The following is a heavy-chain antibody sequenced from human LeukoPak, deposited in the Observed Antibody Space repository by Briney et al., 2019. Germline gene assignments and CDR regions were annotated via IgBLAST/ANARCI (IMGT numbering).Heavy chain of an antibody. V-gene: IGHV1-2*02. CDR1: GYTFTDYY. CDR2: INTKSGGT. CDR3: ARDSCRGHYYEGAFDI. Sequence: ASVKVSCKASGYTFTDYYIHWVRQAPGQGLEWMGWINTKSGGTNYAQKFQGRVTMTRDTTISTAYMEVNRLRSDDTAVYYCARDSCRGHYYEGAFDIWGQGTMVTVSS. D-gene: IGHD3-22*01. J-gene: IGHJ3*02.